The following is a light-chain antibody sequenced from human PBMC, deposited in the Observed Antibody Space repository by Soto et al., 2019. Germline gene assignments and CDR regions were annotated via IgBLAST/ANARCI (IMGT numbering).Light chain of an antibody. V-gene: IGLV2-14*01. J-gene: IGLJ1*01. CDR1: SSDVGGHNY. Sequence: QSALTQPASVSGSPGQSITISCIGTSSDVGGHNYVSWYRQYPGKAPKLIIYDVSNRPSGVSNRFSGSKSGNTASLTISGLQTEDEADYFCCSYTFSSTYVFGAGTKVTVL. CDR3: CSYTFSSTYV. CDR2: DVS.